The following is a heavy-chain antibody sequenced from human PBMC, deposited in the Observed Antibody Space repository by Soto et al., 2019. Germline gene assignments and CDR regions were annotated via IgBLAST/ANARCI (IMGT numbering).Heavy chain of an antibody. D-gene: IGHD1-1*01. Sequence: SSETLSLTCTVSGASISGFYWRWIRKSAGKGLEWIGRIYATGTTDYNPSLKSRVMLSVDTSKKQFSLTLRSVTAADTAVYYCVRKGTKTLRGWFDPWGQGMSVTVSS. CDR1: GASISGFY. J-gene: IGHJ5*02. CDR3: VRKGTKTLRGWFDP. V-gene: IGHV4-4*07. CDR2: IYATGTT.